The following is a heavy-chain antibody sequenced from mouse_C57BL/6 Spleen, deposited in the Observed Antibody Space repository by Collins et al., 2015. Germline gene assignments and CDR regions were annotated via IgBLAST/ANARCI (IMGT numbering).Heavy chain of an antibody. Sequence: EIHLQQSGAELVRPGASVKLSCTTSGFNIKNYYLHWVKQRPEQGLEWIGRIDPEDGDTEYAPKFQDKATVTADTSSNIVYLQLSSLTSEDTAVYYCTRGDAYWGQGTLVTVSA. V-gene: IGHV14-1*01. CDR2: IDPEDGDT. CDR1: GFNIKNYY. J-gene: IGHJ3*01. D-gene: IGHD3-3*01. CDR3: TRGDAY.